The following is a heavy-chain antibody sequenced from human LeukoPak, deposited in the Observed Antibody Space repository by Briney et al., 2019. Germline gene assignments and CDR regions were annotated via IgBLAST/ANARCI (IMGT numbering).Heavy chain of an antibody. D-gene: IGHD6-13*01. CDR1: SGSIRSSSYY. CDR3: VRHWAAGDFDY. CDR2: INYSGST. V-gene: IGHV4-39*01. Sequence: SETLSLTCTVSSGSIRSSSYYWGWIRQPPGKGLEWIGSINYSGSTYYNPSLKSRVAIAVDTSKNQFSLNLSSVTATDTAVYYCVRHWAAGDFDYWGQGTLVTVSS. J-gene: IGHJ4*02.